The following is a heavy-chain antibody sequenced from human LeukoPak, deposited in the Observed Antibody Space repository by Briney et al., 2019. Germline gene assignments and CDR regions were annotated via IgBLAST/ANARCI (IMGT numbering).Heavy chain of an antibody. D-gene: IGHD3-10*01. J-gene: IGHJ4*02. CDR3: ARDSREILWSFD. V-gene: IGHV1-69*04. CDR2: IIPILGIA. CDR1: GGTFSSYA. Sequence: ASVKVSCKASGGTFSSYAISWVRQAPGQGLEWMGRIIPILGIANYAQKFQGRVTITADKSTSTAYMELSSLRSEDTAVYYCARDSREILWSFDWGQGTLVTVSS.